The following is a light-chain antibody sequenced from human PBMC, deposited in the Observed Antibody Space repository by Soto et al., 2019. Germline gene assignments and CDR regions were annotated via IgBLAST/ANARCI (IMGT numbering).Light chain of an antibody. Sequence: DIQMTQSPSTLSASVGERVTITCRASQSISSWLAWYQQKPGKAPKVLIYDASNLETGVPSRFSGSGSGTDFTFTISSLQPEDIATYYCLQDYNYPLTFGQGTRLEI. V-gene: IGKV1-5*01. J-gene: IGKJ5*01. CDR2: DAS. CDR1: QSISSW. CDR3: LQDYNYPLT.